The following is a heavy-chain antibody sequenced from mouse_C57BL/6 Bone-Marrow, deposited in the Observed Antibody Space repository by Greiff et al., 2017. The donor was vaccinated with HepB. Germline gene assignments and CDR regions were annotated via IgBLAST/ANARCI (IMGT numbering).Heavy chain of an antibody. Sequence: EVQRVESGGGLVQPGGSMKLSCVASGFTFSNYWMNWVRQSPEKGLEWVAQIRLKSDNYATHYAESVKGRFTISRDDSKSSVYLQMNNLRAEDTGIYYCTGTAQAFFDYWGQGTTLTVSS. V-gene: IGHV6-3*01. D-gene: IGHD3-2*02. CDR3: TGTAQAFFDY. CDR2: IRLKSDNYAT. J-gene: IGHJ2*01. CDR1: GFTFSNYW.